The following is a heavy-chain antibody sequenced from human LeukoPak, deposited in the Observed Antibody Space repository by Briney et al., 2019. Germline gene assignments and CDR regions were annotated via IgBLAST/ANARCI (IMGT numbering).Heavy chain of an antibody. D-gene: IGHD2-8*01. Sequence: SETLSLTCTVSGGSISSYYWSWIRQPPGKGLEWIGYIYYSGSTNYNPSLKSRVTMSVDTSKNQFSLKLSSVTAADTAVYYCARDYCTNGVCFRGNAFDIWGQGTMVAVSS. V-gene: IGHV4-59*12. CDR3: ARDYCTNGVCFRGNAFDI. CDR1: GGSISSYY. J-gene: IGHJ3*02. CDR2: IYYSGST.